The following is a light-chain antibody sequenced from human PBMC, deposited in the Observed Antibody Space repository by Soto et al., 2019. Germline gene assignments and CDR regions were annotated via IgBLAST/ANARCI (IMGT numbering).Light chain of an antibody. CDR3: QQYNNWPS. CDR1: ENVNGH. J-gene: IGKJ1*01. CDR2: EAS. V-gene: IGKV1-5*03. Sequence: IQMTQSPNTLSASVGDSVAVTCRASENVNGHLAWYQQKPGKAPKLLIYEASILERGVPSRFSGSGFGTEFTLTINGLLPEDFVTYYCQQYNNWPSFGQGTKVDIK.